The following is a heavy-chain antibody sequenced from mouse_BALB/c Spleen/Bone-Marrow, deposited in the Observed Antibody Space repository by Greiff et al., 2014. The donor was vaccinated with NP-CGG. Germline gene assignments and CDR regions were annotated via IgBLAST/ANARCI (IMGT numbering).Heavy chain of an antibody. J-gene: IGHJ3*01. D-gene: IGHD2-13*01. CDR2: IDTSYTYT. V-gene: IGHV1-69*01. CDR1: GYTFTDYW. Sequence: VQLQQSGAELVMPGASVKMSCKASGYTFTDYWIHWVKQRPGQGLEWIGAIDTSYTYTTYNQKFKGKATLTVDASSSTAYIQLSSLTSEASAVDYCANIYYGDYGWFSYWGQGTLVTVSA. CDR3: ANIYYGDYGWFSY.